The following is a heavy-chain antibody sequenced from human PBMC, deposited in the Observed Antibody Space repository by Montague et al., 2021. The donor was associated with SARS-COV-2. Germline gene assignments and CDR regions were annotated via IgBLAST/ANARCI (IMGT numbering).Heavy chain of an antibody. CDR3: AKRVRPAFGIGAIDY. CDR2: VYYDGST. CDR1: GDSIRSSSYY. J-gene: IGHJ4*02. V-gene: IGHV4-39*01. Sequence: SETLSLTCTVAGDSIRSSSYYWGWIRQPPGRGLEWIGSVYYDGSTYYNPSFKSRVTISVDTSKTQFSLKLSSVTAADTAVYSCAKRVRPAFGIGAIDYWGQGTLVTVSS. D-gene: IGHD3-3*01.